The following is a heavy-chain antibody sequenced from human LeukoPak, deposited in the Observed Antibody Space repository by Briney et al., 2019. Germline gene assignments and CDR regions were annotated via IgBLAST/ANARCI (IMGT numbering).Heavy chain of an antibody. Sequence: SETLSLTCTVSGGSISSYYWSWIRQPPGKGLEWIGYIYYSGSTNYNPSLKSRVTISVDTSKNQFSLNLSSVTAADTAVYYCARDAAYYYGSGSYRNGIDYWGQGALVIVSS. D-gene: IGHD3-10*01. CDR2: IYYSGST. CDR3: ARDAAYYYGSGSYRNGIDY. J-gene: IGHJ4*02. V-gene: IGHV4-59*12. CDR1: GGSISSYY.